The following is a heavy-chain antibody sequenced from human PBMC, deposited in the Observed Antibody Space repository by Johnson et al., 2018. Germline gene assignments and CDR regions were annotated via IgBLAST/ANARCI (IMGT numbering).Heavy chain of an antibody. CDR1: GFTFGDYA. CDR2: IRSKAYGGTT. CDR3: RGYYDSSGYVHYYGMDV. J-gene: IGHJ6*02. Sequence: EVQLVESGGGLVKPGRSLRLSCTASGFTFGDYAMSWFRQAPGKGLEWVGFIRSKAYGGTTEYAASVKGRFTISRDDSKSIAYLQMNSLKTEDKAVYYCRGYYDSSGYVHYYGMDVWGQGTTVTVSS. V-gene: IGHV3-49*05. D-gene: IGHD3-22*01.